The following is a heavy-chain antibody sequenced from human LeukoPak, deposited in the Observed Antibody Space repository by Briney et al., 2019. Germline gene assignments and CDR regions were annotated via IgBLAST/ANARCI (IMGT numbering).Heavy chain of an antibody. D-gene: IGHD3-10*01. CDR2: INPNSGGT. J-gene: IGHJ4*02. CDR1: GYTFIDYY. V-gene: IGHV1-2*02. CDR3: ARIRYYYGSGSYSLGY. Sequence: APVKVSCKASGYTFIDYYIHWVRQAPGQGLEWMGWINPNSGGTNYGQKFQGRVTMTRDTSISTAYMELSRLISDETAVYYCARIRYYYGSGSYSLGYWGQGTLVTVSS.